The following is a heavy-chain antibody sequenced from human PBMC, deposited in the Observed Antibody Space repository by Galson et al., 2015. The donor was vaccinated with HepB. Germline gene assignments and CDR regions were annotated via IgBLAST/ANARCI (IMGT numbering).Heavy chain of an antibody. D-gene: IGHD6-19*01. J-gene: IGHJ4*02. CDR2: ISSSSSYI. CDR3: AGLGHSSGRYDPLRGY. Sequence: SLRLSCAASGFTFSSYSINWVRQAPGKGLEWVSSISSSSSYIYYADSVKGRFTISRDNAKNSLYLQMNSLRAEDTAVYYCAGLGHSSGRYDPLRGYWGQGTLVTVSS. CDR1: GFTFSSYS. V-gene: IGHV3-21*01.